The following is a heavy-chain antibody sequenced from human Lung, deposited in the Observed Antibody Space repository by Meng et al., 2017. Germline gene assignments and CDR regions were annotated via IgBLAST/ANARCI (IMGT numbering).Heavy chain of an antibody. CDR2: LIAVFDKT. Sequence: VPLVQSGAGEKEPGSTVKVHCKTSGGSFSTHTFSWVRQAPGQGLEWMGGLIAVFDKTKAAPRFQDRVTFTADESTSTAYMELSSLTFDDTAVYFCARGRRNEPLFDYWGQGTLVTVSS. CDR3: ARGRRNEPLFDY. J-gene: IGHJ4*02. V-gene: IGHV1-69*01. D-gene: IGHD1-14*01. CDR1: GGSFSTHT.